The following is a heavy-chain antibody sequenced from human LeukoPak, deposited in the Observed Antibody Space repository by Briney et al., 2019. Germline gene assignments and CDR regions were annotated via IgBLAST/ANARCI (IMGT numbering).Heavy chain of an antibody. CDR2: ISSDRVYI. V-gene: IGHV3-21*01. CDR1: GFTFSSYN. J-gene: IGHJ4*02. Sequence: GGSLRLSCAASGFTFSSYNMNWVRQAPGKGLEWVSFISSDRVYIYYADSVKGRFTISRDNAKNSLYLQMNSLRVEDTAVYYCARDSNIVGRHFDYWGQGTLVTVSS. D-gene: IGHD1-26*01. CDR3: ARDSNIVGRHFDY.